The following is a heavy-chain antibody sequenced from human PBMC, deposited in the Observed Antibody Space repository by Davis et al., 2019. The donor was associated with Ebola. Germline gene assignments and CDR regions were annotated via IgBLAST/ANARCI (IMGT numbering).Heavy chain of an antibody. CDR2: IYDHST. Sequence: ETLSLTCTVSGGSTSSYYWSWVRQAPGKGLEWVSVIYDHSTAYADSVRGRFIISRDKSNNTLYLEMNSLRVDDTAVYYCATTQWLREFDNWGQGTLVTVSS. J-gene: IGHJ4*02. CDR1: GGSTSSYY. V-gene: IGHV3-53*05. CDR3: ATTQWLREFDN. D-gene: IGHD6-19*01.